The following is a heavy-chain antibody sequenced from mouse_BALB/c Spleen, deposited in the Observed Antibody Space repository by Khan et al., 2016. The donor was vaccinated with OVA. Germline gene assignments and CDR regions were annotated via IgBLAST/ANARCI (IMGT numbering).Heavy chain of an antibody. CDR2: ISSGGSYT. V-gene: IGHV5-6*02. D-gene: IGHD2-3*01. Sequence: EVKLVESGGDLVKPGGSLKLSCAASGFTFSSYGMSWVRQTPDKRLEWVAAISSGGSYTYYPDSLKGRFTISRDNAKNTLYLQISSLKTEDTAMXYCVRQTGYYGGSAMDYWGQGTSVTVSS. CDR1: GFTFSSYG. CDR3: VRQTGYYGGSAMDY. J-gene: IGHJ4*01.